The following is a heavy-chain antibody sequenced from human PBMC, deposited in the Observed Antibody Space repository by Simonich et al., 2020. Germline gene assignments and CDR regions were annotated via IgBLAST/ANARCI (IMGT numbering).Heavy chain of an antibody. Sequence: QVQLQESGPGLVKPSETLSLTCAVSGYSISSGYYWGWIRQPPGKGLEWIGSIYHTGRTYSNPSLKSRVTISVATSTNQFSLKLSSVTAADTAVYYCARVGYSNYYYYGMDVWGQGTTVTVSS. D-gene: IGHD6-13*01. CDR3: ARVGYSNYYYYGMDV. V-gene: IGHV4-38-2*01. J-gene: IGHJ6*02. CDR1: GYSISSGYY. CDR2: IYHTGRT.